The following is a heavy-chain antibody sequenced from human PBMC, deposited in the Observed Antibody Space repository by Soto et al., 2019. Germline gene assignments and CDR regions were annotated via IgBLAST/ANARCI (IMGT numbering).Heavy chain of an antibody. Sequence: PSETMSLASTVSGDSLSSGGHYWSWLRQHPGKGLEWIGHIYDSVNTYYSPSLRSRVTISADMSKNQCSLNLRSVTAADTAVYYCARVDHRGYFAIFTDYWGQGTLVTVSS. J-gene: IGHJ4*02. CDR2: IYDSVNT. CDR1: GDSLSSGGHY. V-gene: IGHV4-31*03. D-gene: IGHD3-3*01. CDR3: ARVDHRGYFAIFTDY.